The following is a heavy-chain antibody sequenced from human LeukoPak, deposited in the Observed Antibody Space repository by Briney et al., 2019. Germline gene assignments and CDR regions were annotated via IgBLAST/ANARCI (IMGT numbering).Heavy chain of an antibody. Sequence: ASVKVSCKASGYTFTSYGISWVRQAPGQGLEWMGWISAYNGNTNYAQKLQGRVTMTTDTSTSTAYMELRSLRSDDTAVYYCARVCPLITIVGLVSGREHCDFDYWGQGTLVTVSS. D-gene: IGHD3-3*01. CDR1: GYTFTSYG. CDR2: ISAYNGNT. V-gene: IGHV1-18*01. J-gene: IGHJ4*02. CDR3: ARVCPLITIVGLVSGREHCDFDY.